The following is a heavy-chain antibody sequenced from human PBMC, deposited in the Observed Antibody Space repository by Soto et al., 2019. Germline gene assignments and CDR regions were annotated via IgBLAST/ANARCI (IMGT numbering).Heavy chain of an antibody. Sequence: EVQLVESGGGLVQPGGSLRLSCAASGFTVSSNYMSWVRQAPGKGLEWVSVIYSGGSTYYADSVKGRFTISRDNSKSTLYLQMNSLRAEDTAVYYCARGAAPLYYGMDVWGQGTTVTVSS. CDR1: GFTVSSNY. J-gene: IGHJ6*02. D-gene: IGHD6-13*01. V-gene: IGHV3-66*01. CDR2: IYSGGST. CDR3: ARGAAPLYYGMDV.